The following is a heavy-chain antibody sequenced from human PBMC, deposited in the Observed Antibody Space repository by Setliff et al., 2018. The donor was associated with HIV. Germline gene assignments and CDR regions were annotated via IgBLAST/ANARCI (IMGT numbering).Heavy chain of an antibody. CDR2: IDYSGST. Sequence: SETLSLTCSVSGGSIISSNFYWGWIRQPPGKGPEDIGSIDYSGSTYYNPSLESRVTISVDTSKSQFSLKLSSVTAADTAVYYCAICGGDCYSLDYYMDVWGKGTTVTVSS. V-gene: IGHV4-39*01. CDR3: AICGGDCYSLDYYMDV. J-gene: IGHJ6*03. D-gene: IGHD2-21*02. CDR1: GGSIISSNFY.